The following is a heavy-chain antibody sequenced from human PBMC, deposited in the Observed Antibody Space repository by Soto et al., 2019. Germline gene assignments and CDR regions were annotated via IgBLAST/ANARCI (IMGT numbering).Heavy chain of an antibody. V-gene: IGHV4-31*03. CDR3: ARAPTP. Sequence: SETLCVTCTVAGGSLSGGGGYWSWIRQHPGKGLEWIGYIYYSGSTYYNPSLKSRVTISVDTSKNQFSLKLSSVTAEDTAVYYCARAPTPWGQGTLVTVSS. J-gene: IGHJ4*02. CDR2: IYYSGST. CDR1: GGSLSGGGGY.